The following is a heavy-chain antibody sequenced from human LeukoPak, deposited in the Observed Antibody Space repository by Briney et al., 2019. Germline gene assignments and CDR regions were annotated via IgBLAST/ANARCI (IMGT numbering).Heavy chain of an antibody. D-gene: IGHD3-9*01. CDR1: GYTFTSYD. Sequence: ASVTVSCKASGYTFTSYDINWVRQATGQGLEWMGWMNPNSGNTGYAQKFQGRVTMTRNTSISTAYMELSSLRSEDTAVYYCARNKLLLRYFDFSPNGMDVWGQGTTVTVSS. CDR3: ARNKLLLRYFDFSPNGMDV. V-gene: IGHV1-8*01. J-gene: IGHJ6*02. CDR2: MNPNSGNT.